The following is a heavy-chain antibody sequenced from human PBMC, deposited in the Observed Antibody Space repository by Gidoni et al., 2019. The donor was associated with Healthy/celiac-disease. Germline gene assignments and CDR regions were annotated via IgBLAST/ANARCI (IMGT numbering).Heavy chain of an antibody. V-gene: IGHV1-69*01. CDR3: ARCIAVTAEKGWFDP. D-gene: IGHD6-19*01. CDR2: IIPIFGTA. J-gene: IGHJ5*02. Sequence: QVQLVQSGAAVKKPGSSVKVSCKASGGTFSSHAIHWVRQAPGHGLEWRGGIIPIFGTANYAQKFQGRVTITADESTSTAYMELSSLRSEDTAVYYCARCIAVTAEKGWFDPWGQGTLVTVSS. CDR1: GGTFSSHA.